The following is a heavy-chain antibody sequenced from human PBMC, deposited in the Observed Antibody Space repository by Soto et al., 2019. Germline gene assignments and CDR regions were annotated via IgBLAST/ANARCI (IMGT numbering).Heavy chain of an antibody. D-gene: IGHD4-17*01. V-gene: IGHV4-31*11. CDR1: GGSITRDNFF. CDR2: IYHSGAT. J-gene: IGHJ5*01. Sequence: SETLSLTCAVSGGSITRDNFFWNWIRQRPGKGLEWIGYIYHSGATYYNPSLRSPVVISIDKAKNHFSLNLTSVTAADTAVYYCAKNYGDYGRPSWFDSWGQGTLVTVSS. CDR3: AKNYGDYGRPSWFDS.